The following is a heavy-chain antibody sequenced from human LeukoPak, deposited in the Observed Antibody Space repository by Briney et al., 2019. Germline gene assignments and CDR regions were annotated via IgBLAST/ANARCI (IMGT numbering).Heavy chain of an antibody. V-gene: IGHV3-33*01. CDR3: ARRGSGTYSVDQ. CDR2: IWSDGSNK. D-gene: IGHD3-10*01. CDR1: GFTFSTYG. Sequence: PGGSLRLSCAASGFTFSTYGMHWVRQAPGKGLEWVAVIWSDGSNKHYADSVKGRFTISRDNSKNTLYLQMNSLTAEDTAVYYCARRGSGTYSVDQWGQGTLVTVSS. J-gene: IGHJ4*02.